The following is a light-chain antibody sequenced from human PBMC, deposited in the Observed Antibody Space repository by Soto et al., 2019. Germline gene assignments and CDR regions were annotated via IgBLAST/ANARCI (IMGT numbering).Light chain of an antibody. J-gene: IGKJ1*01. Sequence: IQLTHSAASLSACVGARVTITCRASQGIRNDLAWFQQKPGRVPKRLIYAASSLQSGVPSRFSGSGSGTDFTLTISSLQPEDFATYYCLQHNSYPWTFGQGTKVDIK. CDR3: LQHNSYPWT. V-gene: IGKV1-17*01. CDR2: AAS. CDR1: QGIRND.